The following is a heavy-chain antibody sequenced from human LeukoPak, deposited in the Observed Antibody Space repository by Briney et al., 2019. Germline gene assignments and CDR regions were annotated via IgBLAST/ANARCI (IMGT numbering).Heavy chain of an antibody. CDR3: ARGLPGRLIAAAGTGGVDY. J-gene: IGHJ4*02. V-gene: IGHV3-11*01. D-gene: IGHD6-13*01. Sequence: PGGSLRLSCAASGFTFSDYYMSWIRQAPGKGLEWVSYISSSGSTIYYADSVKGRFTISRDNAKNSLYLQMDSLRAEDTAVYYCARGLPGRLIAAAGTGGVDYWGQGTLVTVSS. CDR1: GFTFSDYY. CDR2: ISSSGSTI.